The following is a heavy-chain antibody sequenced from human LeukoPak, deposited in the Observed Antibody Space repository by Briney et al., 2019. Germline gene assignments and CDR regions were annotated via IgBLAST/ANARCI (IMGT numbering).Heavy chain of an antibody. Sequence: PSETLSLTCAVSGYSISSGYYWGWIRQPPGKGLDWIGSIYHSGSTYYNPSLKSRVTISVDTSKNQFSLKLSSVTAADTAVYYCASYDFWSGYYLHWGQGTLVTVSS. CDR1: GYSISSGYY. D-gene: IGHD3-3*01. J-gene: IGHJ4*02. CDR2: IYHSGST. CDR3: ASYDFWSGYYLH. V-gene: IGHV4-38-2*01.